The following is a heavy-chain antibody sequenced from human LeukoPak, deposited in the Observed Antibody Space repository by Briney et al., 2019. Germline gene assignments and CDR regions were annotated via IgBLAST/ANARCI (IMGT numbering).Heavy chain of an antibody. J-gene: IGHJ4*02. D-gene: IGHD2-15*01. CDR1: GYTFTSYA. CDR2: IIPIFGTA. Sequence: ASVKVSCKASGYTFTSYAISWVRQAPGQGLEWMGGIIPIFGTANYAQKFQGRVTITADESTSTAYMELSSLRSEDTAVYYCARDLEYCSGGSCYMTLDYWGQGTLVTVSS. V-gene: IGHV1-69*13. CDR3: ARDLEYCSGGSCYMTLDY.